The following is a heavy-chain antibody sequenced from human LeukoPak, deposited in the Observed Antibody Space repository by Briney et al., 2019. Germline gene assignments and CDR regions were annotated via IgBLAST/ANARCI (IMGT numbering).Heavy chain of an antibody. V-gene: IGHV3-30*03. CDR2: ISYDGSNK. Sequence: GGSLRLSCAASGFTFSSYGMHWVRQAPGKGLEWVAVISYDGSNKYYADSVKGRFTISRDNSKNTLYLQMNSLRAEDTAVYYCARCGEGKYYYYMDVWGKGTTVTVSS. J-gene: IGHJ6*03. D-gene: IGHD3-10*01. CDR1: GFTFSSYG. CDR3: ARCGEGKYYYYMDV.